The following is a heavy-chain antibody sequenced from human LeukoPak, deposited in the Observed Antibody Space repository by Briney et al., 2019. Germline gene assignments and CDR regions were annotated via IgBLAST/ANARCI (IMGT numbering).Heavy chain of an antibody. D-gene: IGHD3-10*01. V-gene: IGHV3-11*01. CDR1: GFTFSDYY. J-gene: IGHJ4*02. Sequence: GGSLRLSCAASGFTFSDYYMSWIRQAPGKGLEWVSYISSSGSTIYYADSVKGRFTISRDNAKNSLYLQMNSLRAEDTAVYYCAGDWESYGSGVNFDYWGQGTLVTVSS. CDR3: AGDWESYGSGVNFDY. CDR2: ISSSGSTI.